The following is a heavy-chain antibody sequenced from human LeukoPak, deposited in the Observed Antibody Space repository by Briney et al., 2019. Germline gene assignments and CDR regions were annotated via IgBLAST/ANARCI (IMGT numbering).Heavy chain of an antibody. J-gene: IGHJ5*02. CDR2: INHSGST. CDR1: GGSISGYY. Sequence: SETLSLTCAVYGGSISGYYWSWIRQPPGKGLEWIGEINHSGSTNYNPSLKSRVTISVDTSKNQFSLKLSSVTAADTAVYYCARGRVVVVPAAREFDPWGQGTLVTVSS. V-gene: IGHV4-34*01. D-gene: IGHD2-2*01. CDR3: ARGRVVVVPAAREFDP.